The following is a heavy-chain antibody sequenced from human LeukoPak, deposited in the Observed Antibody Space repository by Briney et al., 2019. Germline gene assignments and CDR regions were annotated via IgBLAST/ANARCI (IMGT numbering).Heavy chain of an antibody. J-gene: IGHJ4*02. D-gene: IGHD1-26*01. CDR1: GGSISSYY. CDR3: ARFPVGATAA. CDR2: IYYSGST. Sequence: SETLSLTCTVSGGSISSYYWSWIRQPPGKGLEWIGYIYYSGSTNYNPSLKSRVTISVDTSKNQFSLKLSSVTAADTAVYYCARFPVGATAAWGQGTLVTVSS. V-gene: IGHV4-59*01.